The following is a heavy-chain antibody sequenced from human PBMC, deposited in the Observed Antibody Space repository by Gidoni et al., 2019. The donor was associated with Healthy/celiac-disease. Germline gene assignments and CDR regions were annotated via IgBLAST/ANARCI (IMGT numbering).Heavy chain of an antibody. J-gene: IGHJ4*02. D-gene: IGHD4-17*01. V-gene: IGHV4-39*07. Sequence: QLQLQESGPGLAKPSETLSLTCTVSGGSISSSSYYWGWIRQPPGKGLEWIGSTYYRGTTYYNPSLKSRVTISVDTSKNQFSLKLSSVTAADTAVFYCARYGDYDFDYWGQGTLVTVSS. CDR2: TYYRGTT. CDR3: ARYGDYDFDY. CDR1: GGSISSSSYY.